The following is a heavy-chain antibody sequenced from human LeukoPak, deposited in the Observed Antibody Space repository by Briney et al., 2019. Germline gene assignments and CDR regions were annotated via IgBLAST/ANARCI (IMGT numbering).Heavy chain of an antibody. CDR1: GYTLPELS. V-gene: IGHV1-24*01. CDR3: ARTDHYYYGMDV. CDR2: FDPEDGET. D-gene: IGHD1-14*01. J-gene: IGHJ6*02. Sequence: ASVTDSCLVSGYTLPELSMHWVRPAPGKGLAWMGGFDPEDGETIYAQKFQGRVTMTEDTSTHTAYKELSSPTTEDTAMQYYARTDHYYYGMDVRRQATTVTVS.